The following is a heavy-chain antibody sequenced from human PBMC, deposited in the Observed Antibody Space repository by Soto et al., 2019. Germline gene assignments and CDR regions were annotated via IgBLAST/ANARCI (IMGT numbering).Heavy chain of an antibody. D-gene: IGHD2-21*01. Sequence: SETLSLTCTVSGGSVSGVDYFWSWIRQSPGKGLEWIGYIYYTGITHLNPSLKSRLTMAVDTSKNEFSLKLTSVSAADTAVYFCAREERKGIISWFDPWGQGTPVTVSS. J-gene: IGHJ5*02. CDR2: IYYTGIT. CDR1: GGSVSGVDYF. V-gene: IGHV4-30-4*01. CDR3: AREERKGIISWFDP.